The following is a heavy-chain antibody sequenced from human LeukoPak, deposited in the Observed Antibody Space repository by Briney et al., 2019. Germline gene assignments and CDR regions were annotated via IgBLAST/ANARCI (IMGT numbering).Heavy chain of an antibody. CDR3: ARGVSQWLRSLDY. Sequence: SETLSLTCAVYGGSFSGYYWSWIRQPPGKGLEWIGEINHSGSTNYNPSLKSRVTISVDTSKNQFSLELSSVTAADTAVYYCARGVSQWLRSLDYWGQGTLVTVSS. V-gene: IGHV4-34*01. D-gene: IGHD5-12*01. CDR2: INHSGST. CDR1: GGSFSGYY. J-gene: IGHJ4*02.